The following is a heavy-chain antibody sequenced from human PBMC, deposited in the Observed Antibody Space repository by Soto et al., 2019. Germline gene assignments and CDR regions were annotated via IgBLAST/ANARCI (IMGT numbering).Heavy chain of an antibody. D-gene: IGHD3-3*01. V-gene: IGHV3-48*01. Sequence: EVQLVESGGGLVQPGGSLRLSCAASGFTFSSYSMNWVRQAPGKGLEWVSYISSSSSTIYYADSVKGRFTISRDNAKNSLYLQMNSLRAEDTAVYYCARDFDSITIFGVVILFDYWGQGTLVTVSS. J-gene: IGHJ4*02. CDR2: ISSSSSTI. CDR3: ARDFDSITIFGVVILFDY. CDR1: GFTFSSYS.